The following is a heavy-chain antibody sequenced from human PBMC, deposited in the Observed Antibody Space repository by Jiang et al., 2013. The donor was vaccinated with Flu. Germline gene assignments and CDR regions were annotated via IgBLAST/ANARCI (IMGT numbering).Heavy chain of an antibody. Sequence: QLLESGGGLVQPGGSLRLSCAASGFTFEDFAMNWVRQAPGKGLEWVSLISGSGDRIYYADSVKGRFTISRDNSQNTVFLQMNSLRAEDTALYYCAKFRDMTTVTYAFDIWGQGTMVTVSS. D-gene: IGHD4-17*01. CDR3: AKFRDMTTVTYAFDI. CDR1: GFTFEDFA. J-gene: IGHJ3*02. V-gene: IGHV3-23*01. CDR2: ISGSGDRI.